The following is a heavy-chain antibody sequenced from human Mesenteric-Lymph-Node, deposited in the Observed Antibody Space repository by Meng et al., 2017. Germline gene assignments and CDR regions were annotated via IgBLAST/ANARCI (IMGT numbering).Heavy chain of an antibody. CDR3: VRSSGWVRTGFDP. CDR1: GGSISTRGYY. V-gene: IGHV4-39*01. D-gene: IGHD6-19*01. Sequence: QPQLQESGPGLVKPSEALSLTCSVSGGSISTRGYYWGWIRQPPGKGLEWIGSIGHSGITYYTPSLKSRVTVSIDTFKSQFSLKLTSVTAADTAVYYCVRSSGWVRTGFDPWGQGTLVTVSS. J-gene: IGHJ5*02. CDR2: IGHSGIT.